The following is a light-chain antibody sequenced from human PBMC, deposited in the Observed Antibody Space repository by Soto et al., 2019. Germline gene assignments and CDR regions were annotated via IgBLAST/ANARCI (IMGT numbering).Light chain of an antibody. CDR2: WAS. J-gene: IGKJ4*01. CDR1: QSTLYTAYNKDC. Sequence: DIVMTQSPDSVAVSLGERATINCTSSQSTLYTAYNKDCLAWYQQKARQPPKLLIYWASTRLSGVPDRFRGSVSGTNFTLTIDRLEAEDVAVYYCQQYFTSPFTFGGGTKVEIK. CDR3: QQYFTSPFT. V-gene: IGKV4-1*01.